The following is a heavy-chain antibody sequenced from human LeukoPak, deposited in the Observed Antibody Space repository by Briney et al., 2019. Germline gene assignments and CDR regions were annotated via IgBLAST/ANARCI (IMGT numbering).Heavy chain of an antibody. CDR3: ARGVEPLAANSLAY. CDR2: LYSDGNA. J-gene: IGHJ4*02. CDR1: GVTVITND. D-gene: IGHD1-14*01. V-gene: IGHV3-53*01. Sequence: GGTLRLSCAASGVTVITNDMTWVRHAPGKGHEWVSVLYSDGNAKYADSVQSRFTITRDNSKNTLYLEMNSLSPDDTAVYYCARGVEPLAANSLAYWGQGTLVTVSS.